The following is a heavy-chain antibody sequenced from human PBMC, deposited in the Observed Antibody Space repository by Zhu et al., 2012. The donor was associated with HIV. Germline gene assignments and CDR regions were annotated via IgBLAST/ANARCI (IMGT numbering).Heavy chain of an antibody. V-gene: IGHV4-38-2*02. CDR1: GYSISNGYY. CDR3: ARDDRRLYTGGWNGNFDS. D-gene: IGHD6-19*01. Sequence: QVQLQESGPGKVKPSETLSLTCAVSGYSISNGYYWGWIRQPPGKGLEWIGNIYHSGSTYYNPSLKSRVTISIDTSKNQFSLKLSSVTAADMAVYYCARDDRRLYTGGWNGNFDSWGQGTLVTVSS. CDR2: IYHSGST. J-gene: IGHJ4*02.